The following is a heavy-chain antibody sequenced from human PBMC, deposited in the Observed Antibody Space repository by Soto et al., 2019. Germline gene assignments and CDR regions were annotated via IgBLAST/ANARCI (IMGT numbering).Heavy chain of an antibody. CDR2: IYSGGST. Sequence: LRLSCAASGFTVSSNYMSWVRQAPGKGLEWVSVIYSGGSTYYADSVKGRFTISRDNSKNTLYLQMNSLRAEDTAVYYCARAYYYDSSGYYYFDYWGQGTLVTVSS. D-gene: IGHD3-22*01. V-gene: IGHV3-53*01. CDR3: ARAYYYDSSGYYYFDY. J-gene: IGHJ4*02. CDR1: GFTVSSNY.